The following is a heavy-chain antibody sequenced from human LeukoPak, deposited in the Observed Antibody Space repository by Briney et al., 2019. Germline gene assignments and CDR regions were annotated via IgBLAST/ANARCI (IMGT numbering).Heavy chain of an antibody. J-gene: IGHJ6*03. CDR2: LDGDGTTT. CDR1: GFTFSSYW. D-gene: IGHD3-16*01. CDR3: YVHHYYSSMDV. Sequence: GGSLRLSCAASGFTFSSYWMHWVRQAPGKGLVWVSRLDGDGTTTNYADSVKGRFTISRHKAKNTLYLQINSLSAEDTAVYYCYVHHYYSSMDVWGKGTTVTVSS. V-gene: IGHV3-74*01.